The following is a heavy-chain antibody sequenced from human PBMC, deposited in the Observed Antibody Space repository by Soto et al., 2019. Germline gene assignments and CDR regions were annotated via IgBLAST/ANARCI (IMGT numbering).Heavy chain of an antibody. CDR3: ARGRLYSYGYYFDY. Sequence: GGSLRLSCAASGFTFSSYAMHWVRQAPGKGLEWVAVISYDGSNKYYADSVKGRFTISRDNSKNTLYLQMNSLRAEDTAVYYCARGRLYSYGYYFDYWGQGTLVTVSS. J-gene: IGHJ4*02. CDR2: ISYDGSNK. V-gene: IGHV3-30-3*01. CDR1: GFTFSSYA. D-gene: IGHD5-18*01.